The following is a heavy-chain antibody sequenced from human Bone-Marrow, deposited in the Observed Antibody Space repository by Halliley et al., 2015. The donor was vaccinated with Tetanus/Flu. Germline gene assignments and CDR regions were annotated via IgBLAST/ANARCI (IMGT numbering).Heavy chain of an antibody. J-gene: IGHJ4*02. CDR1: GLSFSDHY. V-gene: IGHV3-72*01. CDR3: TRVGVGRAARIRSRSVDY. Sequence: SLRLSCAASGLSFSDHYMDWVRQVPGKGLEWVGRARNKANSYLTEYAAYVKGRFTNSKDDSKNSLYLQMNSLKDEDTGVYYCTRVGVGRAARIRSRSVDYWEKGTLDSGSS. CDR2: ARNKANSYLT. D-gene: IGHD1-26*01.